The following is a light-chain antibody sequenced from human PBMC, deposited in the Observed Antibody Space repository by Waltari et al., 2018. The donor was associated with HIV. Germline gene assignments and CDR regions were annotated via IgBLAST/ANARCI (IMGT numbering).Light chain of an antibody. CDR3: QQYYSSPLT. CDR1: QSVLYRSNNKEY. V-gene: IGKV4-1*01. Sequence: DIVMTQSPDSLAVSLGERATINCKSSQSVLYRSNNKEYLAWYQQKPGQPPKLLIYWASIRESGVPDRFSGSGSGTDFTLTISSLLAEDVAVYYCQQYYSSPLTFGEGTRVEIK. J-gene: IGKJ4*01. CDR2: WAS.